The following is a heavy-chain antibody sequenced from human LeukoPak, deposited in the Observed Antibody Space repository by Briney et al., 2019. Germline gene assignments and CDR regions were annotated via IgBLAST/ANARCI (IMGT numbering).Heavy chain of an antibody. J-gene: IGHJ4*02. CDR3: ARESSYSSSDY. CDR2: IKQDGSEK. D-gene: IGHD6-6*01. Sequence: GGSLRLSCAASGFTFSSYWMTWVRQAPGKGLEWVANIKQDGSEKYYVDSVKGRFTISRDNAKNSLYLQMNSLRAEDTAVYYCARESSYSSSDYWGQGTLVTVSS. V-gene: IGHV3-7*01. CDR1: GFTFSSYW.